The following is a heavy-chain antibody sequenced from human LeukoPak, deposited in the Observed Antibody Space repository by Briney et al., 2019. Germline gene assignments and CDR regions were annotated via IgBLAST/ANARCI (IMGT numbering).Heavy chain of an antibody. CDR1: GFTFRSYA. J-gene: IGHJ4*02. CDR2: MSSDSSSI. CDR3: APGYCSSSNCHHYFEY. D-gene: IGHD2-2*01. V-gene: IGHV3-48*04. Sequence: PGGSLRLSCVASGFTFRSYAMNWVRQAPGKGLEWVSYMSSDSSSINYADSVKGRFTISRDNAKNSLFLQMDSPRADDTAVYYCAPGYCSSSNCHHYFEYWGQGTLVTVSS.